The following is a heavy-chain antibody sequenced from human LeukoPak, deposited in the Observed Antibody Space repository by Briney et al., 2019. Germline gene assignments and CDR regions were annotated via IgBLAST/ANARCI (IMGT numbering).Heavy chain of an antibody. Sequence: SETLSLTCAVYGGSFSGYYWSWIRQPPGKGLEWIGEINHSGSTNYNPSLKSRVTISVDTSKNQFSLKLSSVTAADTAMYYCARLGYCSSTSCYTFDYWGQGTLVTVSS. D-gene: IGHD2-2*01. J-gene: IGHJ4*02. CDR1: GGSFSGYY. CDR3: ARLGYCSSTSCYTFDY. CDR2: INHSGST. V-gene: IGHV4-34*01.